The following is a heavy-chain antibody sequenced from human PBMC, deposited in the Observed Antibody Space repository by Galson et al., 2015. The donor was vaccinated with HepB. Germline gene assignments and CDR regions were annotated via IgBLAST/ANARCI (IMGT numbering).Heavy chain of an antibody. V-gene: IGHV1-3*01. CDR1: GYTFTSYA. CDR2: INAGNGNT. D-gene: IGHD3-10*01. J-gene: IGHJ5*02. Sequence: SVKVSCRASGYTFTSYAMHWVRQAPGQRLEWMGWINAGNGNTKYSQKFQGRVTITRDTSASTAYMELSSLRSEDTAVYYCARDYYGSGTYWFDPWGQGTLVTVSS. CDR3: ARDYYGSGTYWFDP.